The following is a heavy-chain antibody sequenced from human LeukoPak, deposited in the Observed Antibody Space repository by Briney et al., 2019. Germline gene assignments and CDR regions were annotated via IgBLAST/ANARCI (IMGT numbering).Heavy chain of an antibody. CDR2: IYYSGST. Sequence: PSQTLSLTCTVSGGSISSGDYYWSWIRQPPGKGLECIGYIYYSGSTYYNPSLKSRVTISVDTSKNQFSLRLSSVTAADTAVYYCARVEWNDLVADYWGQGTLVTVSS. V-gene: IGHV4-30-4*01. J-gene: IGHJ4*02. CDR3: ARVEWNDLVADY. CDR1: GGSISSGDYY. D-gene: IGHD1-1*01.